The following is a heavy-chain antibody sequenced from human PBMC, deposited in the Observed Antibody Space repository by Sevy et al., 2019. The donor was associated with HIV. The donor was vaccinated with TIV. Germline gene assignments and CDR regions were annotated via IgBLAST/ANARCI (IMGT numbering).Heavy chain of an antibody. Sequence: GGSLRLSCAASGFTFSDHGMHWVRQAPGKGLDWVAAISYDGNNRYYADSVKGRFTISRDNSKNTLYLQMDSVRPEDTAVYYCAREEEDYVWGTSRDLTFFDYWGQGTLVTVSS. CDR2: ISYDGNNR. D-gene: IGHD3-16*02. J-gene: IGHJ4*02. V-gene: IGHV3-30*03. CDR1: GFTFSDHG. CDR3: AREEEDYVWGTSRDLTFFDY.